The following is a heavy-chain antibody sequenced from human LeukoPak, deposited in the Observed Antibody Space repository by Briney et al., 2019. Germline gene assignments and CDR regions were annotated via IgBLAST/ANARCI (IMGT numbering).Heavy chain of an antibody. J-gene: IGHJ4*02. Sequence: ASMKVSCKASGYTFTDPYIHWVRRAPGQGLEWMGWINPNSGDTNYAQKFQGRVTMTRDTSITTAYMELSGLRSDDTAVYYCARDFYYDSSGAFDFWGQGTLVTVSS. D-gene: IGHD3-22*01. V-gene: IGHV1-2*02. CDR2: INPNSGDT. CDR1: GYTFTDPY. CDR3: ARDFYYDSSGAFDF.